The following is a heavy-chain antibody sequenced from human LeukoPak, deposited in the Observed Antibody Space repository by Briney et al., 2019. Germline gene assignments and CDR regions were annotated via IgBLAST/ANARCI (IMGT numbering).Heavy chain of an antibody. CDR1: GGSINSFY. CDR2: ISYSGST. D-gene: IGHD3-16*01. CDR3: XXXGEXFGWFDP. V-gene: IGHV4-59*01. Sequence: PSETLSLTCTVSGGSINSFYWSWIRQPPRKGLEWLGYISYSGSTNYNPSLKSRVTMSVDMSKNQFSLKLSSVTAADTAVYYCXXXGEXFGWFDPWGQGTLVTVSS. J-gene: IGHJ5*02.